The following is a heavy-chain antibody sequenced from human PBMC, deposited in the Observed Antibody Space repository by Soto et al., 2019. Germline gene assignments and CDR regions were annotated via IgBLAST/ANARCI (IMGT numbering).Heavy chain of an antibody. D-gene: IGHD4-17*01. CDR1: GGTFSSYA. CDR2: IIPIFGTA. V-gene: IGHV1-69*01. CDR3: ASGDYGDYGVEGYFDY. J-gene: IGHJ4*02. Sequence: QVQLVQSGAEVKKPGSSVKVSCKASGGTFSSYAISWVRQAPGQGLEWMGGIIPIFGTANYAQKFQGRVTITADESTSTAYRELSSLRSEDTAVYYCASGDYGDYGVEGYFDYWGQGSLVTVSS.